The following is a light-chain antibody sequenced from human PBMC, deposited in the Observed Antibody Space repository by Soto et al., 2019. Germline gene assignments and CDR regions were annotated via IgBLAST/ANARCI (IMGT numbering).Light chain of an antibody. CDR3: QQYYSTCWT. CDR1: QIVLYSSNNRNY. V-gene: IGKV4-1*01. Sequence: DIVMTQSPDSLAVSLGERATINCKSSQIVLYSSNNRNYLAWYQLKPGQPPKLLIYWASTRESGVPDRFSGSGSGTDFTLTISSLQAEDVAVYYCQQYYSTCWTFGQGTKVDIK. CDR2: WAS. J-gene: IGKJ1*01.